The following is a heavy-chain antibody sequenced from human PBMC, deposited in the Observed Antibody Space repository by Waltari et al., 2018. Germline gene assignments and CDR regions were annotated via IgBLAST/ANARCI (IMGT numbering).Heavy chain of an antibody. CDR2: IYYSGST. J-gene: IGHJ5*02. Sequence: QLQLQESGPGLVKPSATRSLTCTVSGGSISSSSYYWGWVRQPPGKGLEWIGSIYYSGSTYYNPSLKSRVTISVDTSKNQFSLKLSSVTAADTAVYYCATHEPLLRYFDWCNWFDPWGQGTLVTVSS. D-gene: IGHD3-9*01. CDR1: GGSISSSSYY. CDR3: ATHEPLLRYFDWCNWFDP. V-gene: IGHV4-39*01.